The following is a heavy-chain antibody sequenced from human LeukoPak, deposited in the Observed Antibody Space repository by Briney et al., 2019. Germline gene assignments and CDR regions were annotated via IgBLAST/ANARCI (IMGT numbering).Heavy chain of an antibody. CDR1: GFTFDDYA. Sequence: GGSLRLSCAASGFTFDDYAMHWVRQAPGKGLEWVSGISWNSGSIGYADSVKGRFTISRDNAKNSLYLQMNSLRAEDTALYYCAKGLLWFGELLFEAFDIWDQGTMVTVSS. J-gene: IGHJ3*02. V-gene: IGHV3-9*01. D-gene: IGHD3-10*01. CDR3: AKGLLWFGELLFEAFDI. CDR2: ISWNSGSI.